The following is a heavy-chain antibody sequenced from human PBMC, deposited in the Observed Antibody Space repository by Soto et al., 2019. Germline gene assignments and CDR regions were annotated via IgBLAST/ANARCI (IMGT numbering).Heavy chain of an antibody. D-gene: IGHD1-20*01. CDR3: AGQPYNSRFDP. CDR2: IYDIKST. CDR1: GDSINSGDYY. J-gene: IGHJ5*02. V-gene: IGHV4-61*08. Sequence: PSETLSLTCTVSGDSINSGDYYWSWIRQPPGKGLEWIGYIYDIKSTNYNPSLKSRVTISVDTSKNQFSLKLSSVTVADTAVYYCAGQPYNSRFDPWGQGTLVTVSS.